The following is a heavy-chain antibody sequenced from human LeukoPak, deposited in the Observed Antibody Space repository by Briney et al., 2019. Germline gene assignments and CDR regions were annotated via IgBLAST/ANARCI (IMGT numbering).Heavy chain of an antibody. D-gene: IGHD3-3*01. CDR3: ATWSGYHHVY. CDR2: INFNGGNT. V-gene: IGHV3-64*01. Sequence: GGSLRLSCAASGFTFSSSSMHWVRQAPGKGVEYVSAINFNGGNTYYANSVKGRFTVSRDNSKNTLYLQMGSLRAEDMAVYYCATWSGYHHVYWGQGTLVTVSS. CDR1: GFTFSSSS. J-gene: IGHJ4*02.